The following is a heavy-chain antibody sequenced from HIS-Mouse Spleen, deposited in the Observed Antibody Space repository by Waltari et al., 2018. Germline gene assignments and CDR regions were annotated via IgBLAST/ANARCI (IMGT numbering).Heavy chain of an antibody. Sequence: EVQLVESGGGVVQPGGSLRLSCAASGFTFSSYWMLWVRQAPGKGLVWVSRINSDGSSTSYADSVKGRFTISRDNAKNTLYLQMNSLRAEDTAVYYCARGIVLMVYASDAFDIWGQGTMVTVSS. J-gene: IGHJ3*02. CDR3: ARGIVLMVYASDAFDI. CDR2: INSDGSST. V-gene: IGHV3-74*01. CDR1: GFTFSSYW. D-gene: IGHD2-8*01.